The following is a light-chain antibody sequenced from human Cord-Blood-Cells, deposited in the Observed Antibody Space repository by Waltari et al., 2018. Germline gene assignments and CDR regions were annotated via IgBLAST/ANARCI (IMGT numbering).Light chain of an antibody. CDR2: KAS. CDR3: QQYNSYPYT. J-gene: IGKJ2*01. Sequence: IQMTQSPSTLSASVGDRVTITCRASQRISSWLAWYQQKPGKAPKLLIYKASSLESWVPSRFSGSGSGTGFTLTISSLQPDDFATYYCQQYNSYPYTFGQGTKLEIK. V-gene: IGKV1-5*03. CDR1: QRISSW.